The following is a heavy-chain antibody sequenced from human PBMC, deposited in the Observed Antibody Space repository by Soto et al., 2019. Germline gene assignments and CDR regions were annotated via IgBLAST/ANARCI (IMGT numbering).Heavy chain of an antibody. D-gene: IGHD4-17*01. V-gene: IGHV1-8*01. J-gene: IGHJ4*02. CDR1: GYTFTSYD. CDR2: MNPNRGNT. Sequence: QVQLVQSGAEVKKPGASVKVSCKASGYTFTSYDINWVRQATGQGLEWMGWMNPNRGNTGYAQKFPGKVTKTRNTSISTASMEVSSLRSEDTAVYYCATTLYGENVDYWGQGNLVTLSP. CDR3: ATTLYGENVDY.